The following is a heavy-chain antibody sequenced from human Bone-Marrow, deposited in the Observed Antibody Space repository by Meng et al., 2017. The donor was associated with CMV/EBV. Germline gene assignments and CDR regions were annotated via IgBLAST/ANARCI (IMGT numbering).Heavy chain of an antibody. CDR2: FIPIVGAT. CDR3: ARSVNSFASPLDF. J-gene: IGHJ4*02. V-gene: IGHV1-69*08. Sequence: SVKVSCKASGGTFDNYMINWVRQAPGQGLEWMGRFIPIVGATNYIPKFRDRFTITADESSLTAHMELSRLTSDDTAVYYCARSVNSFASPLDFWGQGTLVTVSS. CDR1: GGTFDNYM. D-gene: IGHD4-23*01.